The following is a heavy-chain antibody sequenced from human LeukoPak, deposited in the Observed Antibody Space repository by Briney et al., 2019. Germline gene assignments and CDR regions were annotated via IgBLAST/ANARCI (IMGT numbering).Heavy chain of an antibody. CDR3: ARGRGYIYGYDY. D-gene: IGHD5-18*01. V-gene: IGHV3-64*01. Sequence: GGSLRLSCAASGFMFSNYDMHWVRQAPGKGLEYVSHISINGGSTYYAISVKGRFTISRDNSKNTLYLQMGSLRAEDMAVYYCARGRGYIYGYDYWGQGTLVTVSS. J-gene: IGHJ4*02. CDR1: GFMFSNYD. CDR2: ISINGGST.